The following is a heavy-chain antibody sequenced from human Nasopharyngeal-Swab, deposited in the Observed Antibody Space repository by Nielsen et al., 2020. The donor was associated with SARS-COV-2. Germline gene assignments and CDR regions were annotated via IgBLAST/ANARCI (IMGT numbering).Heavy chain of an antibody. J-gene: IGHJ4*02. D-gene: IGHD6-13*01. CDR1: SGSFSGYY. V-gene: IGHV4-34*01. Sequence: SETLSLTCAVYSGSFSGYYWSWIRQPPGKGLEWIGEINHSGSTNYNPSLKSRVTISVDTSKNQFSLKLSSVTAADTAVYYCARSRVWYGRDYWGQGTLVTVSS. CDR3: ARSRVWYGRDY. CDR2: INHSGST.